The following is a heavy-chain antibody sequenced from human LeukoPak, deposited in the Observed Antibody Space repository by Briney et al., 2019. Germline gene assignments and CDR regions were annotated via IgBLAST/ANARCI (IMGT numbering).Heavy chain of an antibody. J-gene: IGHJ4*02. CDR2: IYAGGTT. Sequence: GGSPRLSCAASDFTVSSNYMSWVRQAPGKGLEWVSIIYAGGTTYYADSVMGRFTISRDNSKNTLYLQMNSLRAEDTAVYYCAKGYSSGWPAYYFDYWGQGTLVTVSS. CDR3: AKGYSSGWPAYYFDY. CDR1: DFTVSSNY. V-gene: IGHV3-53*01. D-gene: IGHD6-19*01.